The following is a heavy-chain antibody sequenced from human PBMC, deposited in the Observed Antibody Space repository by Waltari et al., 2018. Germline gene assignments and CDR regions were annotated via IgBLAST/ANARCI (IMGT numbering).Heavy chain of an antibody. J-gene: IGHJ4*02. V-gene: IGHV3-48*03. CDR1: GFTFSSYD. CDR3: ARERSVTGKGNLDY. Sequence: EVQLVESGGGLVQPGGSLRLSCAASGFTFSSYDRNWVRQAPGKGLEWVSYISSGGTNMFYAESVKGRFTISRDNAKNSLYLHMNSLRVEDTAVYYCARERSVTGKGNLDYWGQGTLVTVSS. D-gene: IGHD3-10*01. CDR2: ISSGGTNM.